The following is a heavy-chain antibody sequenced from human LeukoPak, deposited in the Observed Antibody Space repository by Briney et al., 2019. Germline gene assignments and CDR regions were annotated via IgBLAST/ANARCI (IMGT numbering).Heavy chain of an antibody. CDR1: GFTFSSYA. J-gene: IGHJ5*02. CDR2: ISYDGSNK. CDR3: ARDWSIAARLGWFDP. Sequence: GGSLRLSCAASGFTFSSYAMHWVRQAPGKGLEWVAVISYDGSNKYYADSVKGRFTISRDNSKNTLYLQMNSLRAEDTAVYYCARDWSIAARLGWFDPWGQGTLVTVSS. V-gene: IGHV3-30-3*01. D-gene: IGHD6-6*01.